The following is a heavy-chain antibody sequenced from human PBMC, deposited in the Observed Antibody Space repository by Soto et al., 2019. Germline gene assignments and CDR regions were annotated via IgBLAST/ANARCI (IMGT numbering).Heavy chain of an antibody. CDR3: ASRGSSGPF. J-gene: IGHJ4*02. D-gene: IGHD3-22*01. V-gene: IGHV4-4*02. Sequence: LSLTCAVSGGSITNTDWWTWVRQPPGMGLEWVGDISLSGNTNYNPSLEGRAAISLDKSRNQFSLILNSVTAADTAVYYCASRGSSGPFWGQGPLVTVSS. CDR1: GGSITNTDW. CDR2: ISLSGNT.